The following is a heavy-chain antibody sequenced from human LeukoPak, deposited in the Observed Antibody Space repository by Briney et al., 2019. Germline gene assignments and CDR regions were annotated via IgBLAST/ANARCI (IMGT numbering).Heavy chain of an antibody. CDR3: ARNKGPGAVVPAAIDY. Sequence: ASVKVSCKASGGTFSSYAISWVRQAPGQGLEWMGRIIPILGIANYAQKLQGRVTMTTDTSTSTAYMELRSLRSDDTAVYYCARNKGPGAVVPAAIDYWGQGTLVTVSS. V-gene: IGHV1-69*04. CDR2: IIPILGIA. CDR1: GGTFSSYA. J-gene: IGHJ4*02. D-gene: IGHD2-2*01.